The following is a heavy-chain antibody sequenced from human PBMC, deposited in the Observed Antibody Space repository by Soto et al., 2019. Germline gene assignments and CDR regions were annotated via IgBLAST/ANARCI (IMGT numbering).Heavy chain of an antibody. CDR3: ARDRRYYDSSGYSSFDY. Sequence: SETLSLTCTVSGGSISSGGYYWSWIRQHPGKGLEWIGYIYYSGSTYYNPSLKSRVTISVDTSKNQFSLELSSVTAADTAVYYCARDRRYYDSSGYSSFDYWGQGTLVTVSS. CDR1: GGSISSGGYY. CDR2: IYYSGST. V-gene: IGHV4-31*03. J-gene: IGHJ4*02. D-gene: IGHD3-22*01.